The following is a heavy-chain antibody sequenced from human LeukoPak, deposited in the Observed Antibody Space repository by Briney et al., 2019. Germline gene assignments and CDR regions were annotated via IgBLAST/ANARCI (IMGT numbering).Heavy chain of an antibody. V-gene: IGHV4-39*07. CDR3: ARIRSRKWGFDY. D-gene: IGHD1-26*01. CDR2: IYYSGST. Sequence: SETLSLTCTVSGGSISSSSYYWGWIRQPPGKGLEWIGSIYYSGSTYYNPSLKSRVTISVDTSKNQFSLKLSSVTAADTAMYYCARIRSRKWGFDYWGQGTLVTVSS. CDR1: GGSISSSSYY. J-gene: IGHJ4*02.